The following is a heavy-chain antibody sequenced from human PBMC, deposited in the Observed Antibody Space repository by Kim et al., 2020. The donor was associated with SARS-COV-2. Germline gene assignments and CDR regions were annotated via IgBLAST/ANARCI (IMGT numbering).Heavy chain of an antibody. V-gene: IGHV4-31*03. D-gene: IGHD3-3*01. CDR1: GGSISSGGYY. CDR3: ARALTIFGVVISAFDY. Sequence: SETLSLTCTVSGGSISSGGYYWSWIRPHPGKRLECFGYFHYSGSTYYNPSLKRRAIISVDTYNNQFLLMLSFVTAAATAVYYCARALTIFGVVISAFDY. CDR2: FHYSGST. J-gene: IGHJ5*01.